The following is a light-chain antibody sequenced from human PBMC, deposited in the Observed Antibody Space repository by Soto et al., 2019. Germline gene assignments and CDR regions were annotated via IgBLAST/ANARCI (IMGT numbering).Light chain of an antibody. J-gene: IGKJ5*01. CDR1: QSISSW. V-gene: IGKV1-5*03. Sequence: DIQITQSPATLSASFGDRVPITCRASQSISSWLALYQQKPGKAPKLLIHKASTLESGVPSRFSGSGSGTDFTLTISILESEDFAVYYCQQYGSSPITFGQGTRLEI. CDR3: QQYGSSPIT. CDR2: KAS.